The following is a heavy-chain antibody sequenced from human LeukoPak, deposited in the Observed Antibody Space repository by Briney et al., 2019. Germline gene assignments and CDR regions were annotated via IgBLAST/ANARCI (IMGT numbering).Heavy chain of an antibody. V-gene: IGHV1-2*02. Sequence: ASVKVSCKASGYTFTGYYMHWVRQAPGQGLEWMGWINPNSGGTNYAQKFQGRVTMTRDTSISTAYMELSRLRSDDTAVYYCATSGNAVVVVTAILYAFDIWGQGTMVTVSS. J-gene: IGHJ3*02. D-gene: IGHD2-21*02. CDR2: INPNSGGT. CDR3: ATSGNAVVVVTAILYAFDI. CDR1: GYTFTGYY.